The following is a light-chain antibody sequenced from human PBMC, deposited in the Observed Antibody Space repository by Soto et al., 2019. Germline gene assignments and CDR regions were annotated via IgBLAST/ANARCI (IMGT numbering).Light chain of an antibody. CDR1: SSNLGDNT. J-gene: IGLJ1*01. CDR3: AAWDASLDGYV. V-gene: IGLV1-44*01. CDR2: SYD. Sequence: QSVLTQPPSASGTPGQRVTISCSTSSSNLGDNTVNWYQQVPGAAPKLLIYSYDQRPSGVPDRFSGSKSGTSASLAISGLQSEDEADDYCAAWDASLDGYVFGTGTKLTVL.